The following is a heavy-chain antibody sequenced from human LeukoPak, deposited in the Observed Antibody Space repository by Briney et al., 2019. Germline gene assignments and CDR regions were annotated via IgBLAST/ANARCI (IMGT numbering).Heavy chain of an antibody. CDR3: ARHTGRPQAGWFDP. D-gene: IGHD3-10*01. CDR2: IFVGGSEV. Sequence: RGESLKISCKGSGFSFTSYWIGWVRQTPGKGLEYMGIIFVGGSEVRYSPAFQGLVTISADKSINTAYLQWTSLKASDTAMYYCARHTGRPQAGWFDPWGQGTLVTVSS. V-gene: IGHV5-51*01. J-gene: IGHJ5*02. CDR1: GFSFTSYW.